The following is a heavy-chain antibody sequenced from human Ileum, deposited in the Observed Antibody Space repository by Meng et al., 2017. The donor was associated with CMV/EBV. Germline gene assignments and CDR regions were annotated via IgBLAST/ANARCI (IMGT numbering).Heavy chain of an antibody. V-gene: IGHV3-7*01. J-gene: IGHJ4*02. Sequence: RLSCAASGSSFSNSWLIWVRRAPGKGLEWVAKTNENGSDKYYVDSVKGRFTIFRDNAKNSVYLQMNSLRAEDTAVYYCASTGPLYGLYFCYWGQGTLVTVSS. CDR1: GSSFSNSW. D-gene: IGHD2-8*01. CDR2: TNENGSDK. CDR3: ASTGPLYGLYFCY.